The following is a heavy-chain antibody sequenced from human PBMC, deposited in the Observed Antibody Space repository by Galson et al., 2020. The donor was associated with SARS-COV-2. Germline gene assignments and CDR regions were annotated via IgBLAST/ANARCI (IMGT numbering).Heavy chain of an antibody. D-gene: IGHD2-8*01. CDR1: GFSVNNNY. CDR2: IFRGGRG. J-gene: IGHJ4*02. CDR3: ATGGGNYANFDY. Sequence: GESLKISCAASGFSVNNNYMAWVRQAPGKGLERVSIIFRGGRGYYADSVKGRFTISRHNSMNTLFLQMNSLRSEDTAVYYCATGGGNYANFDYWGRGTLVTVSS. V-gene: IGHV3-53*04.